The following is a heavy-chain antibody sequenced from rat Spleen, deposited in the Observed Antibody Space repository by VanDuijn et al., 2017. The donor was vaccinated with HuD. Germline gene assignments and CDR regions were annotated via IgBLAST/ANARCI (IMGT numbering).Heavy chain of an antibody. J-gene: IGHJ1*01. CDR1: GFTFSNYG. CDR2: ISYDGRGT. D-gene: IGHD1-5*01. V-gene: IGHV5-29*01. CDR3: SRHPRYNNAHYWYFDF. Sequence: EVQLVESGGGLVQPGRSLKFSCAASGFTFSNYGMAWVRQAPTKGLEWVATISYDGRGTYYRDSVKGRFTISRDNAKSTLYLQMDSLRSEDTATYYCSRHPRYNNAHYWYFDFWGPGTMVTVSS.